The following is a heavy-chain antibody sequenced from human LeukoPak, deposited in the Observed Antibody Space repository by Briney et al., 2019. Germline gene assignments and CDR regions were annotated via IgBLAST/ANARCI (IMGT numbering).Heavy chain of an antibody. CDR3: ARHRIGMTTVTTVGNYYMDV. V-gene: IGHV5-51*01. J-gene: IGHJ6*03. CDR2: IYPGDSDT. Sequence: GESLKISCKGSGYSFTSYWIGWVRQMPGKGLEWMGIIYPGDSDTRYSPSFQGQVTISADKSISTAYLQWSSLKASDTAMYYCARHRIGMTTVTTVGNYYMDVWGKGTTVTVSS. D-gene: IGHD4-11*01. CDR1: GYSFTSYW.